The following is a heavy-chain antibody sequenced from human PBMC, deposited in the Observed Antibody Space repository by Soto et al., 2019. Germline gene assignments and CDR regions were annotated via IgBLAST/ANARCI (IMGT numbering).Heavy chain of an antibody. CDR3: AKGDLSSSWYTLVDY. J-gene: IGHJ4*02. D-gene: IGHD6-13*01. Sequence: EVQLLESGGGLVQPGGSLRLSCAASGFTFSNFAMAWARQAPGKGLEWVSSLTGSGGSTYYADSVKGRFTISRDNSKSTLYMQIKSLRAEDTAVYYCAKGDLSSSWYTLVDYWGQGTLVTVS. CDR2: LTGSGGST. V-gene: IGHV3-23*01. CDR1: GFTFSNFA.